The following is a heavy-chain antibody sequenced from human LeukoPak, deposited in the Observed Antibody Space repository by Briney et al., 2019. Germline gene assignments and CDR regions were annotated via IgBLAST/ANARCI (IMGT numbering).Heavy chain of an antibody. CDR3: ARVGATKGYYYGMDV. Sequence: SETLSLTCTVSGGSISSYYWSWIRQPPGKGLEWIGYIYYSGSTNYNPSLKSRVTISVDTSKNQFSLKLSSVAAADTAVYYCARVGATKGYYYGMDVWGQGTTVTVSS. J-gene: IGHJ6*02. CDR2: IYYSGST. D-gene: IGHD1-26*01. CDR1: GGSISSYY. V-gene: IGHV4-59*01.